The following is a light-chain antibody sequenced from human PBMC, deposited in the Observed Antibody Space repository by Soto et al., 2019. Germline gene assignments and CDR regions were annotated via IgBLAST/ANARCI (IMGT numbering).Light chain of an antibody. CDR1: QSVSTW. Sequence: DIQMTQSPSTLSASVRDRVTIICRASQSVSTWLAWYQQKPGKAPQLLIYQASTLESGVPSRFSGSGSGTEFTLTITSLQPDDVATYYCQQYNVHSPWTFGQGTKVEIK. J-gene: IGKJ1*01. CDR3: QQYNVHSPWT. CDR2: QAS. V-gene: IGKV1-5*03.